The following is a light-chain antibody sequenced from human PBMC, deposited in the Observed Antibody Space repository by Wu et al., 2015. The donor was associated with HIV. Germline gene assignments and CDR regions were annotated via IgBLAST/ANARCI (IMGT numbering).Light chain of an antibody. CDR1: QSISSW. Sequence: DIQMTQSPSTLSASVGDRVTITCRASQSISSWLAWYQQKPGKAPKLLIYKASSLESGVPSRFSGSGSGTEFTLTISSLQPDDFATYYCQQYNSSWTFGQGTKEEIK. J-gene: IGKJ1*01. CDR2: KAS. V-gene: IGKV1-5*03. CDR3: QQYNSSWT.